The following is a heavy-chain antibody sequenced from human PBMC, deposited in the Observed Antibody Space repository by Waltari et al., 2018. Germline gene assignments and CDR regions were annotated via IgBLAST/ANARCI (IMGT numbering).Heavy chain of an antibody. CDR3: APQISMIQGVD. V-gene: IGHV3-74*01. J-gene: IGHJ4*02. CDR1: VFACSGCW. D-gene: IGHD3-22*01. Sequence: EVQLVESGGGLVQPGGSLRLSCAASVFACSGCWVPWVRQTPGKGLGWVAHIKTVGGITAYADSGKGRFTNSRDNAKNTLYLQMNSLRPEDTAVYYCAPQISMIQGVDWGQGTLVTVSS. CDR2: IKTVGGIT.